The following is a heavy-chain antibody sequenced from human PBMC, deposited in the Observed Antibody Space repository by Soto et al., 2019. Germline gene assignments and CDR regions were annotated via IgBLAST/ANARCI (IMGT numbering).Heavy chain of an antibody. Sequence: QVQLVQSGAEVKKPGASVKVSCKASGYTFTSYGISWVRQAPGQGLEWMGWINAYNGNTNYAQKLQGRVTMTTDTXXXXXXXXXXXXXXXXXXXXXXXXXXXXXXXXFDYWGQGTLVTVSS. CDR3: XXXXXXXXXXFDY. CDR1: GYTFTSYG. J-gene: IGHJ4*02. V-gene: IGHV1-18*01. CDR2: INAYNGNT.